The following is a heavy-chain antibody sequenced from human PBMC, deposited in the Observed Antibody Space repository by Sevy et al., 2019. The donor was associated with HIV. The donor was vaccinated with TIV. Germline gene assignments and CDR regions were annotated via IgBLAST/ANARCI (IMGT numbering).Heavy chain of an antibody. D-gene: IGHD3-22*01. CDR1: GGSISSYY. CDR3: ARHYYDSSGHDAFDI. Sequence: SETLSLTCTVSGGSISSYYGSWIRQPAGKGLEWIGRIYTSGSTNYNPSLKSRITMSVDTSKNQFSLKLTSVSAAETAVYYCARHYYDSSGHDAFDIWGQGTMVTVSS. CDR2: IYTSGST. V-gene: IGHV4-4*07. J-gene: IGHJ3*02.